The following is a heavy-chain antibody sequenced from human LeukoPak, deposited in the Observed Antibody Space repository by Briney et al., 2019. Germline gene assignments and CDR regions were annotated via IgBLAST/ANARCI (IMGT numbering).Heavy chain of an antibody. CDR2: INAGNGNT. V-gene: IGHV1-3*01. CDR3: AILRRGASQRSGAAADLDY. Sequence: ASVNVSCKASGYTFTSYAMHWVRQAPGQRLEWMGWINAGNGNTKYSQKFQGRVTINRDTSASTAYMELSSLRSEDTAVYYCAILRRGASQRSGAAADLDYWGQGTLVSVSS. D-gene: IGHD6-13*01. CDR1: GYTFTSYA. J-gene: IGHJ4*02.